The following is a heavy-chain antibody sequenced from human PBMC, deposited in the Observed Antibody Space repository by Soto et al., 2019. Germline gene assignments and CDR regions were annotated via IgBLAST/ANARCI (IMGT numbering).Heavy chain of an antibody. CDR3: ARALSSYYDSSGYGWFDP. D-gene: IGHD3-22*01. CDR2: ISAYNGNT. CDR1: GYTFTSYG. J-gene: IGHJ5*02. V-gene: IGHV1-18*04. Sequence: ASLKFSCKASGYTFTSYGISWVRPAPGQGLEWMGWISAYNGNTNYAQKLQGRVTMTTDTSTSTAYMELRSLRSDDTAVYYCARALSSYYDSSGYGWFDPWGQGTLVTVSS.